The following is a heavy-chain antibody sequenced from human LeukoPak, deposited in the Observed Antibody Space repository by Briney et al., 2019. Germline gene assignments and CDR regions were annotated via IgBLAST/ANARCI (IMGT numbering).Heavy chain of an antibody. CDR2: IYYSGST. J-gene: IGHJ6*03. CDR3: ARERPDRKYYYMDV. CDR1: GGSISSGDYY. V-gene: IGHV4-30-4*08. Sequence: KPSQTLSLTCTVSGGSISSGDYYWSWIRQPPGKGLEWIGYIYYSGSTYYNPSLKSRVTISVDTSKNQFSLKLSSVTAADTAVYYCARERPDRKYYYMDVWGKGTTVTVSS.